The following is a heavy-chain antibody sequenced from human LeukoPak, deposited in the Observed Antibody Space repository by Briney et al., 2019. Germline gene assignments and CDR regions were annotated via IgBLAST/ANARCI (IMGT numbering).Heavy chain of an antibody. V-gene: IGHV3-48*02. CDR3: AQKGGADN. CDR1: GFTFSSYS. J-gene: IGHJ4*02. CDR2: ISSSSSSSI. D-gene: IGHD2-15*01. Sequence: PGGSLRLSCAASGFTFSSYSMNWVRQAPGKGLEWVSYISSSSSSSIYYADSVKGRFTISRDNAKNSLYLQMNSLRDEDTAVYYCAQKGGADNWGQGTLVSVSS.